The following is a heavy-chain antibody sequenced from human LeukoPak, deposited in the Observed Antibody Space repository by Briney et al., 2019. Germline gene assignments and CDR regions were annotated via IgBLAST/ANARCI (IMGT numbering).Heavy chain of an antibody. CDR2: IHHSGST. D-gene: IGHD6-13*01. J-gene: IGHJ5*02. V-gene: IGHV4-39*01. CDR3: ARHLGYSSSSRFDP. CDR1: GGSISSSSYC. Sequence: TSETLSLTCTVSGGSISSSSYCWGWIRQPPGKGLEWTGSIHHSGSTYYNPSLKSRVTISVDPSKNQFSLKLSSVTAADTVVYYCARHLGYSSSSRFDPWGQGTLVTVSS.